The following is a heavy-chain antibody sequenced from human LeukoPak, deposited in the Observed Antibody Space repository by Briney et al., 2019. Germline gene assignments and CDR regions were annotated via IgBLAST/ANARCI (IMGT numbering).Heavy chain of an antibody. J-gene: IGHJ4*02. Sequence: GGSLRLSCAASGFTYSSYAKSWVRQAPGKGLEWVSSLSSSSSYIYYADSVKGRFTISRDNAKNSLYLQMNSLRAEDTAVYYCARDATAMAKGFDYWGQGTLVTVSS. CDR1: GFTYSSYA. CDR2: LSSSSSYI. D-gene: IGHD5-18*01. CDR3: ARDATAMAKGFDY. V-gene: IGHV3-21*01.